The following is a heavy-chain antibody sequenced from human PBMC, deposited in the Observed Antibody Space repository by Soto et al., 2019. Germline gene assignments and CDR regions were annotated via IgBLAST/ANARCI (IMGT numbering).Heavy chain of an antibody. J-gene: IGHJ6*02. Sequence: GGSLRLSCAASGFTFSSYGMHWVRQAPGKGLEWVAVIWYDGSNKYYADSVKGRFTISRDNSKNTLYLQMNSLRAEDTAVYYCAKDGSSGWSNYYYYGMDVWGQGTTVTVSS. CDR1: GFTFSSYG. CDR3: AKDGSSGWSNYYYYGMDV. D-gene: IGHD6-19*01. V-gene: IGHV3-33*06. CDR2: IWYDGSNK.